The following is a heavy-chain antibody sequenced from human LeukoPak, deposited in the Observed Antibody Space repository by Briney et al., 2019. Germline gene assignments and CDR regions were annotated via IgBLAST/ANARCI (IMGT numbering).Heavy chain of an antibody. V-gene: IGHV3-53*01. J-gene: IGHJ6*02. CDR3: ARVGSSWYDLGYYGMDV. D-gene: IGHD6-13*01. Sequence: GGSLRLSCAASGFTVSSNYMSWVRQAPGKGLEWVSVIYSGGSTYYADSVKGRFTISRDNSKNTLYLQMNSLRAEDTAVYYCARVGSSWYDLGYYGMDVWGQGTTVTVSS. CDR1: GFTVSSNY. CDR2: IYSGGST.